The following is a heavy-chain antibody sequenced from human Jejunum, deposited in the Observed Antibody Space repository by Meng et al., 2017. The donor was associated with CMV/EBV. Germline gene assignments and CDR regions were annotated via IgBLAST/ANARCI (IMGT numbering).Heavy chain of an antibody. J-gene: IGHJ4*02. Sequence: QNPLQEPGPTLVTPTQTLTLTCSFSGFSPSTSGEGVGWIRQPPGKALEWLALIYRGDDKRYSPSLNSRLTIAKDTSKNEVVLTLTNMGPIDTGTYYCAHFVGGYYPSRPDYWGQGTLVTVSS. D-gene: IGHD1-26*01. V-gene: IGHV2-5*02. CDR2: IYRGDDK. CDR3: AHFVGGYYPSRPDY. CDR1: GFSPSTSGEG.